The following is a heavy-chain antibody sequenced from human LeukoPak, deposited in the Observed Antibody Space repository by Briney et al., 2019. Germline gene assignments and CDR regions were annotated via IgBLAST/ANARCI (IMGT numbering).Heavy chain of an antibody. Sequence: PGGSLRLSCAASGFTFSGYAMSWVRQAPGKGLEWVSAISGSGGSTYYADSVKGRFTISRYNSKNTLYLQMNSLRAEDTAVYYCAKSSSRYYYFDYWGQGTLVTVSS. CDR1: GFTFSGYA. CDR3: AKSSSRYYYFDY. D-gene: IGHD6-13*01. J-gene: IGHJ4*02. V-gene: IGHV3-23*01. CDR2: ISGSGGST.